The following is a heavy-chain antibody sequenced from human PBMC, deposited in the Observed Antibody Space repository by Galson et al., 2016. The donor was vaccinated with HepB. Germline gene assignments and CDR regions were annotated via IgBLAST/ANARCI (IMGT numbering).Heavy chain of an antibody. CDR1: GYTFTNYY. Sequence: SVKVSCKASGYTFTNYYIHWVRQAPGQGLEWMGIINPSGGSTSYSQKFQGRVTMTRVTSTSTVYMELSSLRSEDTAVYYCARNFDLERRTNNNNYGMDVWGQGTTVTVSS. CDR3: ARNFDLERRTNNNNYGMDV. D-gene: IGHD1-1*01. V-gene: IGHV1-46*01. J-gene: IGHJ6*02. CDR2: INPSGGST.